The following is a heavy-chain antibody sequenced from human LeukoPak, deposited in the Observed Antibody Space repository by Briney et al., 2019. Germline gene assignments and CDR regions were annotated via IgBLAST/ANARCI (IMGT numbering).Heavy chain of an antibody. Sequence: ASVKVSCKASGYTFTSYYMHWVRQAPGQGLEWMGIINPSGGSTSYAQKFQGRVTMTRDTSTSTVYMELSSLISEDTAVYYCAKEWAGYYDCSPRPFDYWGQGTLVTGSS. V-gene: IGHV1-46*01. CDR2: INPSGGST. CDR3: AKEWAGYYDCSPRPFDY. D-gene: IGHD3-22*01. J-gene: IGHJ4*02. CDR1: GYTFTSYY.